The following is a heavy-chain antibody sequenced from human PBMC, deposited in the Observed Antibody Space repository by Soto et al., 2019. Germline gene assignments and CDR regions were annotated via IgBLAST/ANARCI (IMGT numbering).Heavy chain of an antibody. CDR2: IWYDGSLQ. CDR3: ANLWGDGYNLGQDYNGMDV. J-gene: IGHJ6*02. CDR1: GFSFENYG. D-gene: IGHD5-12*01. Sequence: QVQMVVSGGGVVQPGRSLRLSCAASGFSFENYGMHWVRQGPGRGLEWVAIIWYDGSLQYYAAAVKGRFTISRDNLKNTLYLEMNSLRAEDTAVYYCANLWGDGYNLGQDYNGMDVWGQGTTVIVSS. V-gene: IGHV3-33*06.